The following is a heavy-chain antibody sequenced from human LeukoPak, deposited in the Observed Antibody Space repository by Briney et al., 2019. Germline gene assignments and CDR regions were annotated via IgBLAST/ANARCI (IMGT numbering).Heavy chain of an antibody. D-gene: IGHD2-8*02. CDR1: GGSISSGGYY. CDR2: IYHSGST. V-gene: IGHV4-30-2*01. CDR3: ARGTLLVGYFDL. Sequence: SETLSLTCTVSGGSISSGGYYWSWIRQPPGKGLEWIGYIYHSGSTYYNPSLKSRVTISVDRSKNQFSLKLSSVTAADTAVYYCARGTLLVGYFDLWGRGTLVTVSS. J-gene: IGHJ2*01.